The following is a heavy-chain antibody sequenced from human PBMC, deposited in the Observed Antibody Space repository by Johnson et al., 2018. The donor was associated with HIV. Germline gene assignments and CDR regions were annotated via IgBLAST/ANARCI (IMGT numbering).Heavy chain of an antibody. V-gene: IGHV3-30*04. J-gene: IGHJ3*02. CDR3: ARGFDAFDI. Sequence: QVQLVESGGGLVTPGGSLRLSCAASGFSLSSYAMHWVRQAPGKGLEWVAVISYDGSNKYYADSVKGRFTISRDNAKNSLYLQMNSLRAEDTAVYYCARGFDAFDIWGQGTMVTVSS. CDR1: GFSLSSYA. CDR2: ISYDGSNK.